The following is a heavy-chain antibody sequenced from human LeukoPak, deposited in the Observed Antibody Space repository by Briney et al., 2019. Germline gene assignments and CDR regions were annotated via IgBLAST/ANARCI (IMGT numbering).Heavy chain of an antibody. V-gene: IGHV1-69*06. J-gene: IGHJ4*02. D-gene: IGHD3-10*01. Sequence: AASVKVSCKASGGTFSSYAISWVRQAPGQGLEWMGGIIPIFGTANYAQEFQGRVTITADKSTSTAYMKLSSLRSEDTAVYYCNALLWFGEGSESMFDYWGQGTLVTVSS. CDR2: IIPIFGTA. CDR3: NALLWFGEGSESMFDY. CDR1: GGTFSSYA.